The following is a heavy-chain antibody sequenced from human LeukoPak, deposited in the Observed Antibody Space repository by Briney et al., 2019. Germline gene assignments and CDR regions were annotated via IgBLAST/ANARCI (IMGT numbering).Heavy chain of an antibody. D-gene: IGHD3-22*01. J-gene: IGHJ4*02. CDR3: ARDTHYYDSSGYLPHDY. CDR1: GFTFSSYS. V-gene: IGHV3-21*01. Sequence: PGGSLRLSCAASGFTFSSYSMNWVRQAPGKGLEWVSSISSSSSYIYYADSVKGRFTISRDNAKNSLYLRMNSLRDEDTSVYYCARDTHYYDSSGYLPHDYWGQGTMVTVSS. CDR2: ISSSSSYI.